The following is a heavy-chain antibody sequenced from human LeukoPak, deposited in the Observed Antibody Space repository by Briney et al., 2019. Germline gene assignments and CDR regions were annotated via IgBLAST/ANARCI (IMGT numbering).Heavy chain of an antibody. CDR3: ARDGDYADYKDY. CDR1: GFTFSTYN. V-gene: IGHV3-21*01. D-gene: IGHD4-17*01. CDR2: ISGSSTKI. J-gene: IGHJ4*02. Sequence: GGSLRLSCAASGFTFSTYNMNWVRQAPGKGLEWVSSISGSSTKIYYSDSVKGRFTISRDNAKNSLDLQMNSLRAEDTAIYYCARDGDYADYKDYWGRGTLVTVSS.